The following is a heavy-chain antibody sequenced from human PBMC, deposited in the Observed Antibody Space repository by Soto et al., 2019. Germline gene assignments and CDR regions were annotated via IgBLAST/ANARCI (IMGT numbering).Heavy chain of an antibody. Sequence: SETLSLTCTVSGGSISSYYWSWIRQPPGKGLEWIGYIYYSGSTNYNPSLKSRVTISVDTSKNQFSLKLSSVTAADTAVYYCARVWGGAFDIWGRGTMVTVSS. D-gene: IGHD3-10*01. CDR3: ARVWGGAFDI. CDR2: IYYSGST. CDR1: GGSISSYY. J-gene: IGHJ3*02. V-gene: IGHV4-59*01.